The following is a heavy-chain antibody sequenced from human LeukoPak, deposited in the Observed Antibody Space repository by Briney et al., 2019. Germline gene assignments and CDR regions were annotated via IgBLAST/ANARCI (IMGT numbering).Heavy chain of an antibody. Sequence: GGSRRLSCVASGFMFRNEPMNWVRQAPGKGVEWLSNIRSDSSMTTYADTVRGRFTVSRDNDRNELYLQMNSLRDEDTAIYYCVRDTNWGFDQWGQGTLVTISS. CDR2: IRSDSSMT. CDR3: VRDTNWGFDQ. CDR1: GFMFRNEP. V-gene: IGHV3-48*02. D-gene: IGHD7-27*01. J-gene: IGHJ4*02.